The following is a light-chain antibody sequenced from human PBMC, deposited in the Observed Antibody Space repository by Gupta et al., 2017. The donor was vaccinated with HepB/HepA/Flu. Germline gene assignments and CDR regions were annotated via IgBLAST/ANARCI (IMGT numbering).Light chain of an antibody. CDR3: SQWLHTPST. Sequence: DVVMTQSPLFLPVTPGEPASISCRSSQSLLHTNGFNCLEWYLQKPGQSPQLLIYVGSNRAPGVPDRFSGSGSGTDFTLKISRVEAEDVGVYYCSQWLHTPSTFGHGTKVDIK. CDR2: VGS. J-gene: IGKJ3*01. V-gene: IGKV2-28*01. CDR1: QSLLHTNGFNC.